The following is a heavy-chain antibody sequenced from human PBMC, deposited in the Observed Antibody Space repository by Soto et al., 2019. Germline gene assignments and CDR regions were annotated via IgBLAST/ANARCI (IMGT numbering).Heavy chain of an antibody. CDR3: ARAGYCSSTNCYHAFES. CDR2: ISGGGGGT. D-gene: IGHD2-2*01. J-gene: IGHJ3*02. CDR1: GFTFNSYA. Sequence: PGGSLRLSCAASGFTFNSYAMNWVRQAPGKGLEWVSSISGGGGGTYYADSVKGRLTISRDNSKNTLYLQMNSLRAEDMAVYYCARAGYCSSTNCYHAFESWGQGTMVTVSS. V-gene: IGHV3-23*01.